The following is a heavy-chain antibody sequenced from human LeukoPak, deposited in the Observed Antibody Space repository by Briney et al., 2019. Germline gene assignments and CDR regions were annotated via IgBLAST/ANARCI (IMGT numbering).Heavy chain of an antibody. J-gene: IGHJ4*02. CDR3: AREGKLMGYFGGLGFTY. CDR2: INHSGTT. D-gene: IGHD2-8*01. Sequence: PSETLSLTCAVCGESFSGYYWSWIRQPPGKGLEWIGEINHSGTTNYNPSLKSRVTISVDTSKNQFSLKLSSVTAADTAVYYCAREGKLMGYFGGLGFTYWGQRILVTISS. CDR1: GESFSGYY. V-gene: IGHV4-34*01.